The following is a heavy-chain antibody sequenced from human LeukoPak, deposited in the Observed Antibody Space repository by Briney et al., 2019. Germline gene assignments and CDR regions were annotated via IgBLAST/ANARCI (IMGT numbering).Heavy chain of an antibody. J-gene: IGHJ6*03. D-gene: IGHD3-22*01. CDR3: ARRADFYDTSYMDV. CDR2: ISASSSFI. Sequence: PGGSLRLSCAASGFTFSIYKINWVRQAPGKGLEWVSSISASSSFIQYADSVKGRFAISRDNAKNSRYLQMNSLRAEDTAVYYCARRADFYDTSYMDVCGTGTTVTVS. CDR1: GFTFSIYK. V-gene: IGHV3-21*01.